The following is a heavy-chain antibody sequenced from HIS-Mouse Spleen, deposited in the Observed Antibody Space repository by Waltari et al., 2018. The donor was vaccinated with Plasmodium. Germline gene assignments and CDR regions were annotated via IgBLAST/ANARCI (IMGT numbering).Heavy chain of an antibody. CDR1: GGSFSGYY. V-gene: IGHV4-34*01. J-gene: IGHJ2*01. CDR2: INHSGST. CDR3: ARDLRGHYWYFDL. Sequence: QVQLQQWGAGLLKPSETLSLTCAVYGGSFSGYYWSWIRQPPGKGLEWIGEINHSGSTNYNPPLKRRDTISVDTSKNQFSLKLSSVTAADTAVYYCARDLRGHYWYFDLWGRGTLVTVSS. D-gene: IGHD3-10*01.